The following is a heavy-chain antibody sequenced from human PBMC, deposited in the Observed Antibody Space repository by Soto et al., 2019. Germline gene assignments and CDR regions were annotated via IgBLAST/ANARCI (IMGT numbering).Heavy chain of an antibody. Sequence: GGSLRLSCAASGFTFSSYAMSWVRQAPGKGLEWVSAISGSGGSTYYADSVKGRFTISRDNSKNTLYLQMNSLRAEDTAVYYCAKDLYGIWTGYSHFDYWGQGTLVTVS. CDR1: GFTFSSYA. J-gene: IGHJ4*02. D-gene: IGHD3-9*01. CDR2: ISGSGGST. V-gene: IGHV3-23*01. CDR3: AKDLYGIWTGYSHFDY.